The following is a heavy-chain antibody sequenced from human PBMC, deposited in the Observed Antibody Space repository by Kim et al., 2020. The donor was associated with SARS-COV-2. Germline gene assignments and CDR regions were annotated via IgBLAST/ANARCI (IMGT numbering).Heavy chain of an antibody. D-gene: IGHD3-22*01. V-gene: IGHV3-11*04. CDR2: I. CDR3: ARENSSGSFDY. Sequence: IYYADSVKGRFTISRDNAKNSLYLQMNSLRAEDTAVYYCARENSSGSFDYWGQGTLVTVSS. J-gene: IGHJ4*02.